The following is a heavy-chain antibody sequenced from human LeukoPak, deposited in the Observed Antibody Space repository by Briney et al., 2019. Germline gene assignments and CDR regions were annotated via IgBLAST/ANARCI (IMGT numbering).Heavy chain of an antibody. Sequence: PGGSLRLSCVASGFTFSDYYMSWIRQAPGKGLEWVSYMSSSGTTIYYADSVKGRFTISRDNAKNSLYLQMNSLRAEDTAVYYCAREFARGSYRNVDYWAREPWSPSPQ. CDR1: GFTFSDYY. J-gene: IGHJ4*02. CDR3: AREFARGSYRNVDY. V-gene: IGHV3-11*01. CDR2: MSSSGTTI. D-gene: IGHD1-26*01.